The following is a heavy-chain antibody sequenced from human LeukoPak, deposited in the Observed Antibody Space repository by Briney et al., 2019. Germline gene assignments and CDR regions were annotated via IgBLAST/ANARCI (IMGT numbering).Heavy chain of an antibody. CDR3: AKDRGLVSDAFDI. CDR2: ISWNSGSI. CDR1: GFTFDDYA. J-gene: IGHJ3*02. V-gene: IGHV3-9*01. D-gene: IGHD3/OR15-3a*01. Sequence: TGGSLRLSCAASGFTFDDYAMHWVRQAPGKGLEWVSGISWNSGSIGYADSVKGRFTISRDNAKNSLYLQMNSLRAEDTALYYCAKDRGLVSDAFDIWGQGTMVTVSS.